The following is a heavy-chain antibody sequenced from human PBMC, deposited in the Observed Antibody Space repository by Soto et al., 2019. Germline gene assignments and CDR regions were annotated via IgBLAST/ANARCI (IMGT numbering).Heavy chain of an antibody. J-gene: IGHJ4*02. D-gene: IGHD2-21*02. Sequence: PSETLSLTCTVSGVSISSGGYYWSWIRQHPGKGLEWIGNIYYSGRTYYNPPLKSRVILSVDTSKNHFSLTLRSVTAADSAMYYCAGVIGGDSEYYFDFWGQGALVTVSS. V-gene: IGHV4-31*03. CDR1: GVSISSGGYY. CDR3: AGVIGGDSEYYFDF. CDR2: IYYSGRT.